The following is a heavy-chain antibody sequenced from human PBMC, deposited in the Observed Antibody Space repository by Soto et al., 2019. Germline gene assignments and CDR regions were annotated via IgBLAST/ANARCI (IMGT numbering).Heavy chain of an antibody. Sequence: QVQLVQSGAEVKKPGSSVKVSCKASGGTFSSYAFSWVRQAPGQGLEWMGGIIPVFGATNYAQTFQGRVTTTADASASTAYMELSSLRSEDTAVYYCAGSPGWSYALSQLVIPTFAFYWGQGTLVTVSP. D-gene: IGHD3-22*01. CDR3: AGSPGWSYALSQLVIPTFAFY. CDR1: GGTFSSYA. CDR2: IIPVFGAT. V-gene: IGHV1-69*01. J-gene: IGHJ4*02.